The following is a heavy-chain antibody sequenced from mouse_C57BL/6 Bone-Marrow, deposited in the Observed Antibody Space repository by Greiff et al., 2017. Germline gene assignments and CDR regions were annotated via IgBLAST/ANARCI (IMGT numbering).Heavy chain of an antibody. Sequence: VQLQQSGAELARPGASVKLSCKASGYTFTSYGISWVKQRTGQGLEWIGEIYPRSGNTYYNEKFKGKATLTADKSSSTAYMELRSLTSEDSAVYFCARSGYGNPFAYWGQGTLVTVSA. CDR2: IYPRSGNT. CDR1: GYTFTSYG. CDR3: ARSGYGNPFAY. V-gene: IGHV1-81*01. D-gene: IGHD2-1*01. J-gene: IGHJ3*01.